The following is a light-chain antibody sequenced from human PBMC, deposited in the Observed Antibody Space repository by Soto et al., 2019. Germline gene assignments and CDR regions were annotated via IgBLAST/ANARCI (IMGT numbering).Light chain of an antibody. CDR3: QQYSSSRT. J-gene: IGKJ1*01. V-gene: IGKV3-20*01. CDR2: GAS. CDR1: QSISNSY. Sequence: EIVLTQSPGTLSLSPGERATLSFRASQSISNSYLAWYQQKPGQAPRLLIYGASSRATGIPDRFSGSGSVTDFTLTISRLEPEDFAVYYCQQYSSSRTFGQGTKVDIK.